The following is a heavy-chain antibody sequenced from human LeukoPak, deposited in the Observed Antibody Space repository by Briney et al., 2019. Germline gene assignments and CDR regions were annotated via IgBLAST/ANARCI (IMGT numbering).Heavy chain of an antibody. D-gene: IGHD3-16*01. J-gene: IGHJ6*03. V-gene: IGHV3-30*04. CDR2: FSSDGSHI. Sequence: GGSLRLSCAASGFTFSRYAMHWVRQAPGKGLEWVALFSSDGSHIYYGDSVKGRFTISRDNSKNTLYLHLNSLRDEDTAIYYCARDPYNGDYGDFYYYYMDVWGKGTTVTISS. CDR3: ARDPYNGDYGDFYYYYMDV. CDR1: GFTFSRYA.